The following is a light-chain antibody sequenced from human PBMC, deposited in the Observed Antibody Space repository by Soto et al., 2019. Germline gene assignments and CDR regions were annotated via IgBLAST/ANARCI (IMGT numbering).Light chain of an antibody. V-gene: IGLV2-14*01. J-gene: IGLJ3*02. Sequence: QSALTQPASVSGSPGQSITISCTGTSSDVGGYNYVSWYQQHPGKAPKLMIYEVTNRPSGVSNRFSGAKSGNTASLTISGLQAEDEADYYCSSDSSSSTLAWVFGGGTKLTVL. CDR1: SSDVGGYNY. CDR2: EVT. CDR3: SSDSSSSTLAWV.